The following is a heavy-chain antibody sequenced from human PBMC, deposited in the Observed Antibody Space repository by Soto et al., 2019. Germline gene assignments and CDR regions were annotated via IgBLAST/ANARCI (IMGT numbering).Heavy chain of an antibody. D-gene: IGHD3-3*01. J-gene: IGHJ4*02. CDR2: ISGSGGST. CDR1: GFTFSSYA. CDR3: AKDMHYDFWSGYYRPLDY. V-gene: IGHV3-23*01. Sequence: GGSLRLSCAASGFTFSSYAMSWVRQAPGKGLEWVSAISGSGGSTYYADSVKGRFTISRDNSKNTLYLQMNSLRAEDTAVYYCAKDMHYDFWSGYYRPLDYWGQGTLVTAPQ.